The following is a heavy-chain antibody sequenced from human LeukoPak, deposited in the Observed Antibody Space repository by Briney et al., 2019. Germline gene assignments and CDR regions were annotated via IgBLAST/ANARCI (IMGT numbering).Heavy chain of an antibody. CDR1: GFTFSSYW. CDR2: IKQDGSEK. CDR3: AMAYYYDSSDY. D-gene: IGHD3-22*01. V-gene: IGHV3-7*01. J-gene: IGHJ4*02. Sequence: PGGSLRLSCAASGFTFSSYWMNWVRQAPGEGLEWVANIKQDGSEKYYVDSVKCRFTISRDNAKNSLYLQMNSLRAEDTAVYYCAMAYYYDSSDYWGQGTLVTVSS.